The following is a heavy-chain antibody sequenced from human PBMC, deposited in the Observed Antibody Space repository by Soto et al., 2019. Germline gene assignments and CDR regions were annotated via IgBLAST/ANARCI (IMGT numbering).Heavy chain of an antibody. CDR2: ISYDGSNK. J-gene: IGHJ6*02. Sequence: QVQLVESGGGVVQPGRSLRLSCAASGFTFSSYAMHWVRQAPGKGLEWVAVISYDGSNKYYADSVKGRFTISRDNSKNTLYLQMNSLRAEDTAVYYCASRSSDWYALPYYYYGMDVWGQGTTVTVSS. V-gene: IGHV3-30-3*01. CDR3: ASRSSDWYALPYYYYGMDV. D-gene: IGHD6-19*01. CDR1: GFTFSSYA.